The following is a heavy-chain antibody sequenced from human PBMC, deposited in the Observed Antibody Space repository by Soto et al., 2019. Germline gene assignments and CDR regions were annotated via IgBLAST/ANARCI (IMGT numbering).Heavy chain of an antibody. Sequence: ASVKVSCKASGYTFTRYAMHWVRQAPGQRLEWMGWINAGNGNTKYSQKFQGRVTITRDTSASTAYMELSSLRSEDTAVYYCARSIVVVTALDYWGQGTLVPVSP. CDR1: GYTFTRYA. J-gene: IGHJ4*02. CDR2: INAGNGNT. D-gene: IGHD2-21*02. CDR3: ARSIVVVTALDY. V-gene: IGHV1-3*01.